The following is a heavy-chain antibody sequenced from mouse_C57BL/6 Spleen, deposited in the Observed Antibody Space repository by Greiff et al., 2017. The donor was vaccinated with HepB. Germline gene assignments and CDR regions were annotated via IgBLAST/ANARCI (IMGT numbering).Heavy chain of an antibody. Sequence: ESGPGLVKPSQSLSLTCSVTGYSITSGYYWNWIRQFPGNKLEWMGYISYDGSNNYNPSLKNRISITRDTSKNQFFLKLNSVTTEDTATYYCARPSNYDAMDYWGQGTSVTVSS. CDR3: ARPSNYDAMDY. V-gene: IGHV3-6*01. J-gene: IGHJ4*01. CDR2: ISYDGSN. D-gene: IGHD2-5*01. CDR1: GYSITSGYY.